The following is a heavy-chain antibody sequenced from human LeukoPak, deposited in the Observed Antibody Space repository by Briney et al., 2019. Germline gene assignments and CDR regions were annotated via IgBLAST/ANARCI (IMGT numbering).Heavy chain of an antibody. J-gene: IGHJ4*02. CDR3: AKGTGYSSGWTAY. D-gene: IGHD6-19*01. Sequence: PGGSLRLSCAASGFTFSSNAMSWVRQAPGKGLEWVSAISGSGDSTYYADTVKGRFTISRDNSKNTIYLQLNSLRAEDTALYYCAKGTGYSSGWTAYWGQGTLVTVSS. CDR1: GFTFSSNA. CDR2: ISGSGDST. V-gene: IGHV3-23*01.